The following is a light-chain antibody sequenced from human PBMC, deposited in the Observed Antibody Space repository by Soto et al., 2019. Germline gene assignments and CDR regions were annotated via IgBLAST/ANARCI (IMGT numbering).Light chain of an antibody. J-gene: IGKJ2*01. Sequence: DIQMTQSPSYVYVSVGDTVTFTCRASEDVSRWLGWYQQKPGRAPSLLIFGATSLQDGVPSRFSATESGTHFTLTINGVQPDDFATYFCQQANVFPRSFGQGTKLDFK. CDR3: QQANVFPRS. CDR2: GAT. V-gene: IGKV1D-12*01. CDR1: EDVSRW.